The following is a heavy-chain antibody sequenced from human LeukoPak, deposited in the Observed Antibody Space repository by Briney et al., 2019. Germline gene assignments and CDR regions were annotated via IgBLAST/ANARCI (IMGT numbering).Heavy chain of an antibody. Sequence: GGSLRLSCAASGFTFSDYYMTWIRQAPGKGLEWVSYISRGGTTIYYADSMKGRFTISRDNAKRSLYLQMNSLRAEDTAIYYCAKDAMTLENRWNYRSKTDHEYWGQGTLVAVSS. CDR2: ISRGGTTI. J-gene: IGHJ4*02. V-gene: IGHV3-11*01. CDR1: GFTFSDYY. D-gene: IGHD1-7*01. CDR3: AKDAMTLENRWNYRSKTDHEY.